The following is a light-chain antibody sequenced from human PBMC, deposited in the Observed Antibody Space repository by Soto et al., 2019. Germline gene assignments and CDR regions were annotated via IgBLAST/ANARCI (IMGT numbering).Light chain of an antibody. CDR3: HRYAYDSDS. Sequence: EIVLTQSPGTLSLSPGERATLSCRASETVTSRYLAWYQQKPGQAPRLLIYAASSRATGIPDRFSGSGSGTDFTLTISRLEPEDAAVYYCHRYAYDSDSFGQGTRLRL. CDR2: AAS. CDR1: ETVTSRY. V-gene: IGKV3-20*01. J-gene: IGKJ5*01.